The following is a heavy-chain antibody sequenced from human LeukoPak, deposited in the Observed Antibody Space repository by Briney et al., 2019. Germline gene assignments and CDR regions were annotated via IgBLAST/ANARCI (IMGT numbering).Heavy chain of an antibody. CDR2: ISSSSSYI. V-gene: IGHV3-21*01. CDR3: TRDRFYAMDA. J-gene: IGHJ6*02. CDR1: GFTFDDYA. Sequence: PGRSLRLSCAASGFTFDDYAMHWVRQAPGKGLEWVSSISSSSSYIYYADSVKGRFTISRDSAKNTLYLQMNSLRAEDTAVYYCTRDRFYAMDAWGQGTTVTV.